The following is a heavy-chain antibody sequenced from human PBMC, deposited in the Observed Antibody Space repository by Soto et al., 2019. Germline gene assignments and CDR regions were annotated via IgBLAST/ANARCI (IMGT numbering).Heavy chain of an antibody. CDR2: MNPNSGNT. V-gene: IGHV1-8*01. CDR3: ARDKKGARGAFDI. Sequence: ASVKVSCKASGYTFTSYDINWVRQATGQGLEWMGWMNPNSGNTGYAQKFQGRVTMTRDTSISTAYMELSSLRSEDTAVYYCARDKKGARGAFDIWGQGTMVTVSS. J-gene: IGHJ3*02. CDR1: GYTFTSYD. D-gene: IGHD3-10*01.